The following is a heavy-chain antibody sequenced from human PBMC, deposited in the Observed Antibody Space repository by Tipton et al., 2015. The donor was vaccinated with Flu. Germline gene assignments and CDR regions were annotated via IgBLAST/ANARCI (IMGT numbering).Heavy chain of an antibody. Sequence: QLVQSGGGLVKPGGSLRLSCAASGFTFSHYYMSWIRQAPGKGLEWVSYISSSASRIYYADSVKGRFTISRDNAKDSLYLQMNSLRAEDTAVYYCARDPSLGMPDYFDYWGQGTLVTASS. J-gene: IGHJ4*02. D-gene: IGHD2-2*01. V-gene: IGHV3-11*01. CDR3: ARDPSLGMPDYFDY. CDR1: GFTFSHYY. CDR2: ISSSASRI.